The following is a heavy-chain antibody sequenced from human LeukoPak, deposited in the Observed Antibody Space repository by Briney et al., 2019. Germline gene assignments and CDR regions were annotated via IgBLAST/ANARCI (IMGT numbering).Heavy chain of an antibody. CDR1: GFDFSTYW. V-gene: IGHV3-7*01. D-gene: IGHD3-9*01. CDR2: IKQDGREK. Sequence: GGSLRLSCAASGFDFSTYWMSWVRQAPGKGLEWVANIKQDGREKYYVDSVKGRFSISRDNAKNSLYLQMNSLRAEDTAVYYCARGSSVRYFDWLPYDDAFDIWGQGTMVTVSS. J-gene: IGHJ3*02. CDR3: ARGSSVRYFDWLPYDDAFDI.